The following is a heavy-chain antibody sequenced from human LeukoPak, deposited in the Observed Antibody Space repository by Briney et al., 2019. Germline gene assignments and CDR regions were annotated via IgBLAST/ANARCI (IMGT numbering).Heavy chain of an antibody. Sequence: ASVKVSCKASGYTFTGYYMHWVRQAPGQGLEWMGWINPNSGGTNYAQKFQGRVTMTRDTSISTAYMELSRLRSDDTAVYYCASCGSGIVAGRGGGFDYWGQGTLVTVSS. CDR1: GYTFTGYY. D-gene: IGHD1-26*01. CDR3: ASCGSGIVAGRGGGFDY. J-gene: IGHJ4*02. V-gene: IGHV1-2*02. CDR2: INPNSGGT.